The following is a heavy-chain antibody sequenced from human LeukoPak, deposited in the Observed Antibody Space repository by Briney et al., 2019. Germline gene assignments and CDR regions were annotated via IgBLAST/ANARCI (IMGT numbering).Heavy chain of an antibody. D-gene: IGHD6-19*01. CDR1: SGSITSCGYY. CDR3: ARGYSSGWFLDY. CDR2: IYCSGST. V-gene: IGHV4-61*08. J-gene: IGHJ4*02. Sequence: SETLSLTCTVSSGSITSCGYYWNWLRPRPGQGLEWIGHIYCSGSTNYNPSLKSRVTISVDTSKNQFSLMLSSVTAADTAVYDCARGYSSGWFLDYWGQGTLVTVSS.